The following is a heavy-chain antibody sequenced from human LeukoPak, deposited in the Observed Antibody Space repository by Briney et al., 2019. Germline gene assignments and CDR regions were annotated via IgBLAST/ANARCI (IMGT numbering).Heavy chain of an antibody. D-gene: IGHD3-10*01. Sequence: GGSLRLSCAASGFTFSSYAMNWVRQAPGKGLEWVSSISGIGGSTYYADSVKGRFTVSRDNSKNTLSLQMNSLRAEDTAIYYCSRGKGSGSFLIDYWGQGTLVTVSS. J-gene: IGHJ4*02. CDR2: ISGIGGST. CDR3: SRGKGSGSFLIDY. V-gene: IGHV3-23*01. CDR1: GFTFSSYA.